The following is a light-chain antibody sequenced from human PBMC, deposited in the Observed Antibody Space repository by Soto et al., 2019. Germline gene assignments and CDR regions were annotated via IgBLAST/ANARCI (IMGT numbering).Light chain of an antibody. CDR3: GSYTRSSTYV. CDR2: EVT. CDR1: RSDVGGYNF. Sequence: QSVLTQPASVSGSPGQSITVSCTGTRSDVGGYNFVSWYQQHPGKAPKLLIFEVTNRPSGVSDRFSGSKSGNTASLTISGLQAEDEADYHCGSYTRSSTYVFGSGTKVTVL. J-gene: IGLJ1*01. V-gene: IGLV2-14*01.